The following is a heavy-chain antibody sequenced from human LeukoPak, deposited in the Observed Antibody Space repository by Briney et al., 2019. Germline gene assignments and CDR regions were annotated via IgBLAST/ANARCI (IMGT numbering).Heavy chain of an antibody. CDR2: ISGSGGST. J-gene: IGHJ4*02. CDR1: GFTISSYA. D-gene: IGHD2-15*01. Sequence: GGSLRLSCAASGFTISSYAMSWVRQAPGKGLEWVSAISGSGGSTYYADSVKGRFTISRDNSKNTLYLQMNSLRAEDTAVYYCAKASYCSGGSCYLVDYWGQGTLVTVSS. V-gene: IGHV3-23*01. CDR3: AKASYCSGGSCYLVDY.